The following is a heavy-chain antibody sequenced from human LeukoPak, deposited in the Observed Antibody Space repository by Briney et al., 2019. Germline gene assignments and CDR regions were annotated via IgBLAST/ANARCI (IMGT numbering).Heavy chain of an antibody. J-gene: IGHJ6*03. CDR2: INHSGST. Sequence: SQTLSLTCTVSGGSISSGDYYWSWIRQPPGKGLEWIGEINHSGSTNYNPSLKSRVTISVDTSKNQFSLKLSSVTAADTAVYYCARGHIVATIYYYYYYMDVWAKGTTVTVSS. CDR3: ARGHIVATIYYYYYYMDV. D-gene: IGHD5-12*01. CDR1: GGSISSGDYY. V-gene: IGHV4-30-4*01.